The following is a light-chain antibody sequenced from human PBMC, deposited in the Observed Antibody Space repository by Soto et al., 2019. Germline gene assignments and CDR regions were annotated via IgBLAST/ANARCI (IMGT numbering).Light chain of an antibody. CDR3: QQYYRPPFT. CDR1: QSVLCSSNKKSY. J-gene: IGKJ3*01. V-gene: IGKV4-1*01. CDR2: WAS. Sequence: IVMNQSPDSLAVSLGERATINCKSSQSVLCSSNKKSYLARYQQKPGQPPKLLIDWASTRESEVPDRFSGNGSGTDFILTINNLKAEDVAVYYCQQYYRPPFTFGPRTTVDIK.